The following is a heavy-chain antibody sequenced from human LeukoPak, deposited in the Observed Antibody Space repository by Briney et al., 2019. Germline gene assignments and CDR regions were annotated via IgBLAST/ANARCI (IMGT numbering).Heavy chain of an antibody. CDR2: IGRHGDT. J-gene: IGHJ3*02. CDR1: GFTLSNSD. Sequence: PGGSLRLSCTASGFTLSNSDMHWVRQPTGKGLEWVSAIGRHGDTYYAASVKGRFTISREYAKNSLYLQMNSLRVGDTAVYYCARVSLSTSGYDDALEIWGQGTVVTVSS. D-gene: IGHD5-12*01. CDR3: ARVSLSTSGYDDALEI. V-gene: IGHV3-13*04.